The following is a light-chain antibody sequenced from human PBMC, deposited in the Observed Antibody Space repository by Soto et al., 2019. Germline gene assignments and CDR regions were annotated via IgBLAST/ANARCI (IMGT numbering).Light chain of an antibody. J-gene: IGLJ1*01. CDR1: SSNIGNNY. CDR2: DNN. Sequence: QSVLTQSPSVSAAPGQTVTISCSGSSSNIGNNYVSWYQQLPGTAPKLLIYDNNKRPSGIPDRFSGSKSGTSGTLDITGLQTGDEADYYCQSYDSTLDARYVFGTGTKLTVL. V-gene: IGLV1-51*01. CDR3: QSYDSTLDARYV.